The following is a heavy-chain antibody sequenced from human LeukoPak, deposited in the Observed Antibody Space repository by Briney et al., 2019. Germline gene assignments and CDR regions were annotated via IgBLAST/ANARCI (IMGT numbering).Heavy chain of an antibody. CDR1: GFPFKTYP. J-gene: IGHJ4*02. V-gene: IGHV3-23*01. CDR3: MKGGWGSPFDY. D-gene: IGHD7-27*01. Sequence: PGGSLRISCAASGFPFKTYPMTWVRQAPGKGLKWISAVGDNGGGTFYADSVKGRFTISKDVSSDTLYLQMDSLTADDTAVYYCMKGGWGSPFDYWGQGTMVTVSS. CDR2: VGDNGGGT.